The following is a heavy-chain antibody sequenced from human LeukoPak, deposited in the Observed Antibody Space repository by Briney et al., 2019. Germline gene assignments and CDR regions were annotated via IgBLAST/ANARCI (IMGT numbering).Heavy chain of an antibody. CDR2: ISAYNGNT. CDR1: GYTFTSYG. D-gene: IGHD2-2*01. Sequence: ASVKVSCKASGYTFTSYGISWVRQAHGQGLEWMGWISAYNGNTNYAQKLQGRVTMTTDTSTSTAYMELRSLRSDDTAVYYCARGAPRYCSSTSCYESHFDYWGQGTLVTVSS. V-gene: IGHV1-18*01. CDR3: ARGAPRYCSSTSCYESHFDY. J-gene: IGHJ4*02.